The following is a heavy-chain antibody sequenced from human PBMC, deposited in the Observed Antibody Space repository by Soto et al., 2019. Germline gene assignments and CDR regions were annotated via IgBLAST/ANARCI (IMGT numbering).Heavy chain of an antibody. CDR3: AGEGLNFRGGGSSGAPMDA. D-gene: IGHD2-15*01. CDR2: IWHDGSNK. V-gene: IGHV3-33*03. J-gene: IGHJ6*03. Sequence: GGSLRLSCAASGFSFYNYGMHWVRQAPGKGLEWVAGIWHDGSNKYYSDSVRGRFSISRDNSRNTLYLQMNSLRDEDTAVYYCAGEGLNFRGGGSSGAPMDAGGKGT. CDR1: GFSFYNYG.